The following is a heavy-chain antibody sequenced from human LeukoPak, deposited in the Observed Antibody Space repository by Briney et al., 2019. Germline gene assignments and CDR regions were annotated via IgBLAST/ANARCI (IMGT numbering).Heavy chain of an antibody. V-gene: IGHV3-30-3*01. CDR1: GFTVSSNY. CDR2: ISYDGSNK. Sequence: PGGSLRLSCAASGFTVSSNYMSWVRQAPGKGLEWVAVISYDGSNKYYADSVKGRFTISRDNSKNTLYLQMNSLRAEDTAVYYCAREGSSSWPSSLDYWGQGTLVTVSS. J-gene: IGHJ4*02. D-gene: IGHD6-13*01. CDR3: AREGSSSWPSSLDY.